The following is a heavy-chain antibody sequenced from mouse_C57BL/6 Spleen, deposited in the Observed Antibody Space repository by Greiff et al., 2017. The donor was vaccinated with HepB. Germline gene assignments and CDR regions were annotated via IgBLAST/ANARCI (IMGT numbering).Heavy chain of an antibody. CDR3: TTSTTVVAPRRFAY. D-gene: IGHD1-1*01. V-gene: IGHV14-4*01. CDR2: IDPENGDT. J-gene: IGHJ3*01. CDR1: GFNIKDDY. Sequence: EVQLQQSGAELVRPGASVKLSCTASGFNIKDDYMHWVQQRPEQGLEWIGWIDPENGDTEYASKFQGKATITADTSSNTAYLQLSSLTSADTAVYYCTTSTTVVAPRRFAYWGQGTLVTVSA.